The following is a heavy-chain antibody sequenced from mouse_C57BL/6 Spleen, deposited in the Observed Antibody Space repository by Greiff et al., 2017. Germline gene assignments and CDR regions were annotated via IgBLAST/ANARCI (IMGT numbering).Heavy chain of an antibody. CDR2: IYPGSGNT. CDR3: AREGDYDVLYYFDY. V-gene: IGHV1-66*01. J-gene: IGHJ2*01. Sequence: QVQLKESGPELVKPGASVKISCKASGYSFTSYYIHWVKQRPGQGLEWIGWIYPGSGNTQYNEKFKGKATLTADTSSSTDYMQLSVLTSEDSAVYYCAREGDYDVLYYFDYWGQGTTLTVSS. CDR1: GYSFTSYY. D-gene: IGHD2-4*01.